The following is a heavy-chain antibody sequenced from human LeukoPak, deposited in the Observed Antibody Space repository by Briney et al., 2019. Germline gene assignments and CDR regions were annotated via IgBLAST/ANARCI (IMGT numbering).Heavy chain of an antibody. V-gene: IGHV3-48*04. CDR3: ARDLRDYYYYYMDV. J-gene: IGHJ6*03. D-gene: IGHD4-17*01. Sequence: GGSLRLSCAASGFTFSNYNMNWVRQAPGKGLEWVSYISSSGSTIYYADSVKGRFTISRDNAKNSLYLQMNSLRAEDTAVYYCARDLRDYYYYYMDVWGKGTTVTISS. CDR2: ISSSGSTI. CDR1: GFTFSNYN.